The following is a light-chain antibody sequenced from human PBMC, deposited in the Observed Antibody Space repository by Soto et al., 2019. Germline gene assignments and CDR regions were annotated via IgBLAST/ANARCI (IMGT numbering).Light chain of an antibody. J-gene: IGLJ1*01. V-gene: IGLV1-44*01. Sequence: QSVLTQPPSASGTPGQRVPISCSGSSSNIGTNPVNWYQQLPGTAPKLLIYTNYQRPSGVPDRFSGSKSGTSASLAISGLQSEDEADYYCAAWDDSLNGHVFGTGTKLTVL. CDR1: SSNIGTNP. CDR2: TNY. CDR3: AAWDDSLNGHV.